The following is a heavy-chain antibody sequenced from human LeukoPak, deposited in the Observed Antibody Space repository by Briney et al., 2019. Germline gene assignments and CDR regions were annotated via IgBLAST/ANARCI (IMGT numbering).Heavy chain of an antibody. CDR3: ARGHYDILTASYKWTPDY. CDR2: ITSGGDYT. V-gene: IGHV3-21*06. J-gene: IGHJ4*02. D-gene: IGHD3-9*01. CDR1: GFTFSTYH. Sequence: GGSLRLSCAASGFTFSTYHMNWVRQAPGKGLERVSSITSGGDYTYYADSVKGRFTTSRDNAKNSLSLQLSSLRAEDTAVYYCARGHYDILTASYKWTPDYWGQGTPVTVSS.